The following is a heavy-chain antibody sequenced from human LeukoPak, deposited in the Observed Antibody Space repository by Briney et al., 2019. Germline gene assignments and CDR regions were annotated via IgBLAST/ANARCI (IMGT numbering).Heavy chain of an antibody. V-gene: IGHV3-30*18. CDR1: GFXFSSYG. J-gene: IGHJ3*02. CDR3: AKGRQEWWTFDALDI. CDR2: ISFDGSKK. D-gene: IGHD2-8*01. Sequence: PGGSLRLSCAASGFXFSSYGIHWVRQAPGKALEWVALISFDGSKKFYADSVKGRFTISRDNSKNTLYLQMSSLIPDDTAVFSCAKGRQEWWTFDALDIWGQGTMVTVSS.